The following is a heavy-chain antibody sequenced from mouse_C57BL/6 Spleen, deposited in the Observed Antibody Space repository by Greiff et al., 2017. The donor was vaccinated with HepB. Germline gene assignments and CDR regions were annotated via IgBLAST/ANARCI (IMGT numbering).Heavy chain of an antibody. D-gene: IGHD2-4*01. CDR3: ARSYDYGGWFAY. J-gene: IGHJ3*01. V-gene: IGHV1-80*01. CDR2: IYPGDGDT. CDR1: GYAFSSYW. Sequence: QVQLQQSGAELVKPGASVKISCKASGYAFSSYWMNWVKQRPGKGLEWIGQIYPGDGDTNYNGKFKGKATLTADKSSSTAYMQLSSLTSEDSAVYFCARSYDYGGWFAYWGQGTLVTVSA.